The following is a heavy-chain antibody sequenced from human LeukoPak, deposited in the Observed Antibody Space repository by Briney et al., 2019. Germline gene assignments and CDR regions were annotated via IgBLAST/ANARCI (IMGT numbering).Heavy chain of an antibody. V-gene: IGHV4-39*07. CDR1: GGSISSSSYY. Sequence: SETLSLTCTVSGGSISSSSYYWGWIRQPPGKGLEWIGSIYYSGSTYYNPSLKSRVTISVDTSKNQFSLKLSSVTAADTAVYYCARGDTAMVCLDYWGQGTLVTVSS. J-gene: IGHJ4*02. CDR2: IYYSGST. D-gene: IGHD5-18*01. CDR3: ARGDTAMVCLDY.